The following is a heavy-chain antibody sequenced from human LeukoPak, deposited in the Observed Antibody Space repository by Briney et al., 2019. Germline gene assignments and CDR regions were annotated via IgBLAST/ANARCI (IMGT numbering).Heavy chain of an antibody. CDR3: ARDSLGVALDY. CDR2: ISSSSSYI. D-gene: IGHD3-10*01. Sequence: GGSLRLSCPASGFTFSSYSMNWVRQAPGKGLEWVSSISSSSSYIYYADSVKGRFTISRDNAKNSLYLQMNSLRAEDTAVYYCARDSLGVALDYWGQGTLVTVSS. V-gene: IGHV3-21*01. J-gene: IGHJ4*02. CDR1: GFTFSSYS.